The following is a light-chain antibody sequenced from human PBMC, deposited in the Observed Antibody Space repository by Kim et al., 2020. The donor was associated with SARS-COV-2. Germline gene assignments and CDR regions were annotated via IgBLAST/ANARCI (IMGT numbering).Light chain of an antibody. J-gene: IGLJ3*02. Sequence: QSVLTQPPSASGTPGQRVTISCSGSSSNIGSNAVNWYQQLPGTAPKLLIYSNDQRPSGVPDRFSGSKSGTSASLAISGLQSEDEADYYCAAWDDRQIGWVFGGGTQLTV. CDR3: AAWDDRQIGWV. CDR2: SND. V-gene: IGLV1-44*01. CDR1: SSNIGSNA.